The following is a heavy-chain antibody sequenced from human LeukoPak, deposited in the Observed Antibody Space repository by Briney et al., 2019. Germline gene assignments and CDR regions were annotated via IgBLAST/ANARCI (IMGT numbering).Heavy chain of an antibody. CDR1: GFTFSSYA. V-gene: IGHV3-23*01. CDR3: AKAGYCSGGSCSYFDY. D-gene: IGHD2-15*01. Sequence: PGGSLRLSCAVSGFTFSSYAMTWVRQAPGKGLQWVSLISGSGGSTYYADSVKGRFTISRDNSKNTLYLQMNSLRAEDTAVYYCAKAGYCSGGSCSYFDYWGQGTLVTVSS. CDR2: ISGSGGST. J-gene: IGHJ4*02.